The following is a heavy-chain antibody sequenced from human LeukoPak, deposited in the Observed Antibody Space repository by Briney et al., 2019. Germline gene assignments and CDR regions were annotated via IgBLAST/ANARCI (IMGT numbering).Heavy chain of an antibody. Sequence: AGGSLRLSCAASGFTFSDYYMSWIRQAPGKGLEWVSSISSSGSYIYYADSVKGRFTISRDNAKNSLYLQMNSLRAEDTAVYYCARLRVVGDWYDLEHDAFDMWGQGTMVTVSS. CDR1: GFTFSDYY. CDR3: ARLRVVGDWYDLEHDAFDM. D-gene: IGHD1-1*01. CDR2: ISSSGSYI. J-gene: IGHJ3*02. V-gene: IGHV3-11*04.